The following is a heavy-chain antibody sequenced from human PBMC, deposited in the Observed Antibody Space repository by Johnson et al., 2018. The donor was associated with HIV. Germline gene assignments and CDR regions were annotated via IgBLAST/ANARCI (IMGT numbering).Heavy chain of an antibody. CDR1: GFTFSSYG. CDR2: ISYDGSNK. V-gene: IGHV3-30*18. J-gene: IGHJ3*02. Sequence: QVQLVESGGGVVQPGMSLRLSCAASGFTFSSYGMHWVRQAPGKGLEWVAVISYDGSNKYYADSVKGRFTISRDNSKNTMYLQMNSLRAEDTAVYYCAKVRGDFWSGYYGGLNDAFDIWGQGTMVTVSS. D-gene: IGHD3-3*01. CDR3: AKVRGDFWSGYYGGLNDAFDI.